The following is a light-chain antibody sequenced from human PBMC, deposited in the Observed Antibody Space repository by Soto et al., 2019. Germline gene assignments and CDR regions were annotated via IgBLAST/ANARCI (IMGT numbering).Light chain of an antibody. CDR3: LVDPYDSKR. J-gene: IGKJ1*01. V-gene: IGKV1-39*01. Sequence: NQITQSPFSLAASVGNRITITCRASQSISNYLNWYQQKPGKAPKLLIYAASSLQSGVPSRFSGSGSGTDFTLTISSLQPEDFTTYYCLVDPYDSKRFGQGANEDI. CDR1: QSISNY. CDR2: AAS.